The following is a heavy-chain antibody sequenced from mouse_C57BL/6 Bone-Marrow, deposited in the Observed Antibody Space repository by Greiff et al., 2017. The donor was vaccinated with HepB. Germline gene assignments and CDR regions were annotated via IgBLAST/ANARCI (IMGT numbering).Heavy chain of an antibody. CDR1: GYSITSGYY. V-gene: IGHV3-6*01. CDR2: ISYDGSN. J-gene: IGHJ4*01. CDR3: ARHPVSFNYAMDY. Sequence: DVKLQESGPGLVKPSQSLSLTCSVTGYSITSGYYWNWIRQFPGNKLEWMGYISYDGSNNYNPSLKNRISITRDTSKNQFFLKLNSVTTEDTATYYCARHPVSFNYAMDYWGQGTSVTVSS.